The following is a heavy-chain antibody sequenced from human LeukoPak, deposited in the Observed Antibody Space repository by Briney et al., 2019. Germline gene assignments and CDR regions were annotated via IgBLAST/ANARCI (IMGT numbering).Heavy chain of an antibody. Sequence: GASVKVSCKASGYTFTGYYMHWVRQAPGQGLEWMGWINPNSGGTNYAQKFQGRVTMTRDTSISTAYMELSRLRSDDTAVYYCASPRGKRWDGGSCYSCYYYGMDVWGQGTTVTVSS. V-gene: IGHV1-2*02. CDR2: INPNSGGT. CDR1: GYTFTGYY. J-gene: IGHJ6*02. CDR3: ASPRGKRWDGGSCYSCYYYGMDV. D-gene: IGHD2-15*01.